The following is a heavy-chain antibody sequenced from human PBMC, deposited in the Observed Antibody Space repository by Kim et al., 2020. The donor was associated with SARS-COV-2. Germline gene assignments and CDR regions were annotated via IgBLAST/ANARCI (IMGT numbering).Heavy chain of an antibody. CDR2: ISYDGSNK. Sequence: GGSLRLSCAASGFTFSSYGMHWVRQAPGKGLEWVAVISYDGSNKYYADSVKGRFTISRDNSKNTLYLQMNSLRAEDTAVYYCLLIRDYWGQGTLVTVSS. CDR1: GFTFSSYG. V-gene: IGHV3-30*03. J-gene: IGHJ4*02. CDR3: LLIRDY.